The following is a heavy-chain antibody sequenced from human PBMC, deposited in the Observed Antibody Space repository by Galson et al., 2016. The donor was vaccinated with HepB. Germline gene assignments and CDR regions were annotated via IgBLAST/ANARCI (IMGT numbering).Heavy chain of an antibody. D-gene: IGHD6-19*01. CDR2: TYYRSKWYN. Sequence: CAISGDSVSSNFAAWNWIRQSPSRGLEWLGKTYYRSKWYNDYAVSVKSRITINPDTSKSQFSLQLNSVTPEDTAVYYCASDTPWLAGGYYYYVMDVWGQGTTVTVS. J-gene: IGHJ6*02. V-gene: IGHV6-1*01. CDR1: GDSVSSNFAA. CDR3: ASDTPWLAGGYYYYVMDV.